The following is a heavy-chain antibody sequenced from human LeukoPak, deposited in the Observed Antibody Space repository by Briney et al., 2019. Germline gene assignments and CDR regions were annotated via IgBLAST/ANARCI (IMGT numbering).Heavy chain of an antibody. CDR2: IYYSGST. CDR3: ARDHEGHRRQQLAGQRFDY. Sequence: SETLSLTCTVSGGSISSYYWSWIRQPPGKGLEWIGYIYYSGSTNYNPSLKSRVTISVDTSKNQFSLKLSSVNAADRAVYYCARDHEGHRRQQLAGQRFDYWGQGTLVTVSS. CDR1: GGSISSYY. V-gene: IGHV4-59*01. D-gene: IGHD6-13*01. J-gene: IGHJ4*02.